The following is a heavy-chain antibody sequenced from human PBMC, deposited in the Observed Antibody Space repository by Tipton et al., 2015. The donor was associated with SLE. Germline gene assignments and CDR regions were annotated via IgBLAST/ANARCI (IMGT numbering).Heavy chain of an antibody. CDR3: ASTPRSSSWYPLDY. J-gene: IGHJ4*02. V-gene: IGHV4-38-2*01. CDR1: GYSISSGYY. CDR2: IYHSGST. Sequence: GLVKPSETLSLTCAVSGYSISSGYYWGWFRQPPGKGLEWIGSIYHSGSTYYNPSLKSRVTISVDTSKNQFSLKLSSVTAADTAVYYCASTPRSSSWYPLDYWGQGTLVTVSS. D-gene: IGHD6-13*01.